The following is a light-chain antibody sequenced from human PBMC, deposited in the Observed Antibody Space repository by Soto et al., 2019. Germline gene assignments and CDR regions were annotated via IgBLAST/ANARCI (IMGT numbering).Light chain of an antibody. CDR1: QGIGNH. CDR3: QQYDSYPT. CDR2: GVS. Sequence: DIQMTQSPSSLSASVGDRVTITCRARQGIGNHLAWFQQEPGKAPKSLIYGVSGLHSGVPSKFRGSESGTDFTLTIYSAQPEDFATYYCQQYDSYPTFGQGTRQQIK. V-gene: IGKV1-16*02. J-gene: IGKJ5*01.